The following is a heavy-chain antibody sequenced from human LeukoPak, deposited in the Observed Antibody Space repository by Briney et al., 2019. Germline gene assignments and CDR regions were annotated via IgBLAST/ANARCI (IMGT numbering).Heavy chain of an antibody. CDR3: ASGQWTDY. V-gene: IGHV1-2*02. CDR1: GYTFTGHY. D-gene: IGHD6-19*01. Sequence: ASVKVSCKASGYTFTGHYLHWVRQAPGQGLELMGWMNPNSGGTIYAQNFQGRVTMTRDTSISTAYMQLSRLRFDDTAVYYCASGQWTDYWGQGTLVIVSS. J-gene: IGHJ4*02. CDR2: MNPNSGGT.